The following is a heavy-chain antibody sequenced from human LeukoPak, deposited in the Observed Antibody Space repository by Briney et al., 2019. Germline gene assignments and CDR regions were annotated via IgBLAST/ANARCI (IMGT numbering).Heavy chain of an antibody. Sequence: GGSLRLSCAASGFTFDDYGMSWVRQAPGKGLEWVSGINWNGGSTGYADSVKGRFTISRDNAKNSLYLQMNSLRAEDTAVYYCARETPDSSSWTVFDFWGQGTLVTVSS. D-gene: IGHD6-13*01. CDR2: INWNGGST. J-gene: IGHJ4*02. CDR3: ARETPDSSSWTVFDF. CDR1: GFTFDDYG. V-gene: IGHV3-20*04.